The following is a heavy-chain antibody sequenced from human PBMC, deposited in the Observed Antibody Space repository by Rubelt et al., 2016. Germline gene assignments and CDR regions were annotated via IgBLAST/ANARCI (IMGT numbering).Heavy chain of an antibody. Sequence: QVQLVQSGAEVKKPGASVKVSCKASGYTFTSYGISWVRQAPGQGLEWMGWISASNGNTNYAQKLQGRGTRTTDTSTSTAYMELRSLRSDDTAVYYCARVEYYYDSSGYSDYWGQGTLVTVSS. CDR3: ARVEYYYDSSGYSDY. CDR1: GYTFTSYG. CDR2: ISASNGNT. D-gene: IGHD3-22*01. J-gene: IGHJ4*02. V-gene: IGHV1-18*01.